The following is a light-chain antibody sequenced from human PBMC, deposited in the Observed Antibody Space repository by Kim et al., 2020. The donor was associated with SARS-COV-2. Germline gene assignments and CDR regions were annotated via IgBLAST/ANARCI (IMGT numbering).Light chain of an antibody. V-gene: IGLV3-21*04. CDR2: YDS. CDR3: QAWDGSGDQ. J-gene: IGLJ3*02. CDR1: NIGSKS. Sequence: SYELTQPPSVSVAPGNTARITCGGNNIGSKSVHWYQQKPGQAPVLVIYYDSDRPSGIPERFLGSNSGNTATLTISRVEAGDEADYYCQAWDGSGDQFGGG.